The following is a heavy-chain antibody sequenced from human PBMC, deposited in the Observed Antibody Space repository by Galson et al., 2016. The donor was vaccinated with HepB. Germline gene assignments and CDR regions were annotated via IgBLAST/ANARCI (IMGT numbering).Heavy chain of an antibody. CDR1: GGSISNAAVH. J-gene: IGHJ4*02. Sequence: TLSLTCSVSGGSISNAAVHWSWIRQHPERGLEWIGPIFYTGTSYSNPSLRMRVVLSVDPSRSQFSLIVRSLTAASTALYYCARATSLGGFDSWGRGTLVTVSS. CDR3: ARATSLGGFDS. V-gene: IGHV4-31*03. CDR2: IFYTGTS. D-gene: IGHD3-16*01.